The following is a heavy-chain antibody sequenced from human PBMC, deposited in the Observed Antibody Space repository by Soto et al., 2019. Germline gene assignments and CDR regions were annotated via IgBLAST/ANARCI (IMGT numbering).Heavy chain of an antibody. CDR1: GFTFSSYA. CDR3: ARDPEWELLGNYFDY. Sequence: PGGSLRLSCAASGFTFSSYAMHWVRQAPGKGLEWVAVISYDGSNKYYADSVKGRFTISRDNSKNTLYLQMNSLRAEDTAVYYRARDPEWELLGNYFDYWGQGTLVTVSS. V-gene: IGHV3-30-3*01. CDR2: ISYDGSNK. J-gene: IGHJ4*02. D-gene: IGHD1-26*01.